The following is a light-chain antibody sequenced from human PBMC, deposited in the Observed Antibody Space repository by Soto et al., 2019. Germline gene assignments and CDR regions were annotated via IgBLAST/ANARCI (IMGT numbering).Light chain of an antibody. CDR1: QSVSSY. V-gene: IGKV3-20*01. CDR3: QQYGSSPIT. CDR2: DAS. J-gene: IGKJ5*01. Sequence: EIVLTQSPATLSLSPWEGATLSVMASQSVSSYLAWYQQKPGQAPRLLMYDASNRATGTPARFSGSGSGTDFTLTISRLEPEDFAVYYCQQYGSSPITFGQGTRLEIK.